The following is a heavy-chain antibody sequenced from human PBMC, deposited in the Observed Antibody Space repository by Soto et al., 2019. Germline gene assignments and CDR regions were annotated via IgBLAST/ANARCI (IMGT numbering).Heavy chain of an antibody. CDR2: ISGSGGST. CDR3: ARDLRDIVVVPAAIGY. CDR1: GFTFSSYA. J-gene: IGHJ4*02. V-gene: IGHV3-23*01. D-gene: IGHD2-2*01. Sequence: PGGSLRLSCAASGFTFSSYAMSWVRQAPGKGLEWVSAISGSGGSTYYADSVKGRFTISRDNSKNTLYLQMNSLRAEDTAVYYCARDLRDIVVVPAAIGYWGQGTLVTVSS.